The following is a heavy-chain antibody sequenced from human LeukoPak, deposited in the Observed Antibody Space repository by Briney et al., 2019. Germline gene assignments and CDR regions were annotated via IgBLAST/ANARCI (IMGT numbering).Heavy chain of an antibody. V-gene: IGHV3-11*04. CDR3: ARDSGDSSGYWYYYYYMDV. J-gene: IGHJ6*03. D-gene: IGHD3-22*01. CDR1: GFTFSDYY. CDR2: ISSSGSTI. Sequence: GGSLRLSCAASGFTFSDYYMSWIRQAPGKGLEWVSYISSSGSTIYYADSVKGRFTISRDNAKNSLYLQMNSLRAEDTAVYYCARDSGDSSGYWYYYYYMDVWGKGTTVTVSS.